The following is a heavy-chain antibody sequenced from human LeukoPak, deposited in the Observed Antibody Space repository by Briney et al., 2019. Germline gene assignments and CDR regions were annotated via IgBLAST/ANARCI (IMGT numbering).Heavy chain of an antibody. CDR1: VGSIRSYY. J-gene: IGHJ5*02. D-gene: IGHD6-19*01. Sequence: AETLSLTCTLSVGSIRSYYGRWTRQPPGRGLGWMGYIYTSGSTNYNPSLKSRVTISVDTSKNQFSLKLSSVTAADTAVYYCARIAVAGQRWFDPWGQGTLVTVSS. CDR3: ARIAVAGQRWFDP. CDR2: IYTSGST. V-gene: IGHV4-4*09.